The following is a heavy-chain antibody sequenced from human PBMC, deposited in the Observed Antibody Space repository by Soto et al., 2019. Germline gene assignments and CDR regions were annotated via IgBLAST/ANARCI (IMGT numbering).Heavy chain of an antibody. V-gene: IGHV3-23*01. J-gene: IGHJ4*02. CDR3: AKDGIGKMRVLFDY. Sequence: GGSLRLSCAASGVTFSSYAMSWVRQAPGKGLESVSAISGSGGSTYYADSVKGRFTISRDNSKNTLYLQMNRLRAEDTAVYYCAKDGIGKMRVLFDYRGKGPPVTVSS. CDR2: ISGSGGST. CDR1: GVTFSSYA. D-gene: IGHD1-1*01.